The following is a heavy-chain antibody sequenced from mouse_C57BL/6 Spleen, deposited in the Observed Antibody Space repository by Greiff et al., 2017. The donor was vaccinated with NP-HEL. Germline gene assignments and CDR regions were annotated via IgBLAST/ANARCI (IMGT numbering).Heavy chain of an antibody. CDR1: GFTFSDSG. CDR3: ARIGRYPYYFDY. J-gene: IGHJ2*01. CDR2: ISSGSSTI. Sequence: EVQLVESGGGLVKPGGSLKLSCAASGFTFSDSGMHWVRQAPEKGLEWVAYISSGSSTIYYADTVKGRFTISRDNAKNTLFLQMTSLRSEDTAMYYCARIGRYPYYFDYWGQGTTLTVSS. D-gene: IGHD3-1*01. V-gene: IGHV5-17*01.